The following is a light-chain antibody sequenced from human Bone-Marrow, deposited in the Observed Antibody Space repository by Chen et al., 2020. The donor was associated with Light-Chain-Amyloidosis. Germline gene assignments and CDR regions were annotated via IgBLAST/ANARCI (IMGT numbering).Light chain of an antibody. Sequence: EIVMTQSPATLSVSPGERATLSCRDSQSVSSKLAWFQQKPGQAPRLLIYGASTRATGIPARFSGSGSGTEFSLTISRLQSEDFGVYYCQQYYNWPPLTFGGGTKVEIK. CDR1: QSVSSK. CDR3: QQYYNWPPLT. V-gene: IGKV3-15*01. CDR2: GAS. J-gene: IGKJ4*01.